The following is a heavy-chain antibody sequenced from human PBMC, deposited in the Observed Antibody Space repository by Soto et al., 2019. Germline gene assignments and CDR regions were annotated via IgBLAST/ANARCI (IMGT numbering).Heavy chain of an antibody. CDR3: ARGKLSDYVWGSYRYHFDY. Sequence: ETLSLTCAVYGGSFSGYYWSWIRQPPGKGLEWIGEINHSGSTNYNPSLKSRVTISVDTSKNQFSLKLSSVTAADTAVYYCARGKLSDYVWGSYRYHFDYWGQGTVVTVSS. D-gene: IGHD3-16*02. CDR2: INHSGST. CDR1: GGSFSGYY. J-gene: IGHJ4*02. V-gene: IGHV4-34*01.